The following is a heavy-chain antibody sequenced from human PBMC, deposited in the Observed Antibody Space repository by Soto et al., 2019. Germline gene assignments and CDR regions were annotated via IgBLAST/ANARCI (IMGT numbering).Heavy chain of an antibody. CDR1: GGSISSGDYY. CDR3: ARGHYYDSSGYPFDY. J-gene: IGHJ4*02. D-gene: IGHD3-22*01. Sequence: PSETLSLTCTVSGGSISSGDYYWSWIRQPPGKGLEWIGYIYYSGSTYYNPSLKSRVTMSVDTSKNQFSLKLISVTAADMAVYFCARGHYYDSSGYPFDYWGQGTLVTVSS. CDR2: IYYSGST. V-gene: IGHV4-30-4*01.